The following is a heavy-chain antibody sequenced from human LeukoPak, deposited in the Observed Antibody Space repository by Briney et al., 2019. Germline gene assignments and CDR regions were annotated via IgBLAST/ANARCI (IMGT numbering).Heavy chain of an antibody. CDR2: IIPILGIA. CDR3: ARGESDYYDSSGYDHPDY. D-gene: IGHD3-22*01. Sequence: ASVKVSCKASGGTFSSYAISWVRQAPGQGIEWMGRIIPILGIANYAQKFQGRVTITADKSTSTAYMELSSLRSEDTAVYYCARGESDYYDSSGYDHPDYWGQGTLVTVSS. J-gene: IGHJ4*02. V-gene: IGHV1-69*04. CDR1: GGTFSSYA.